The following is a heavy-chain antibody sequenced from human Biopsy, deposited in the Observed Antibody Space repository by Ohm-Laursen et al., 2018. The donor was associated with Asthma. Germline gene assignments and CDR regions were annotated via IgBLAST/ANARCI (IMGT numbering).Heavy chain of an antibody. J-gene: IGHJ6*02. CDR3: ARMITMIQAANYYSYAMDV. CDR1: GDSINSGGYH. V-gene: IGHV4-30-2*01. D-gene: IGHD3-22*01. CDR2: LFYRGTT. Sequence: SQTLSLTCAVSGDSINSGGYHWDWIRQPPGKGLEWIGFLFYRGTTHYNPSLKSRVTISVDRSKRQFSLKVNSVTAADTAVYYCARMITMIQAANYYSYAMDVWGQGTTVTVSS.